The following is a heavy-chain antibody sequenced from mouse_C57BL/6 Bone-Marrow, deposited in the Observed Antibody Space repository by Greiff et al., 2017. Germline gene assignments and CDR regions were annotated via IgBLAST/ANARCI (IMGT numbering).Heavy chain of an antibody. D-gene: IGHD1-1*01. CDR2: IHPNSGST. CDR3: AREIYYGSSWYFDV. Sequence: QVQLQQPGAELVKPGASVKLSCKASGYTFTSYWMHWVKQRPGQGLEWIGMIHPNSGSTNYNEKFKSKATLTVDKSSSTAYMQLSSLTSEDSAVYYCAREIYYGSSWYFDVWGTVTTVTVSS. J-gene: IGHJ1*03. CDR1: GYTFTSYW. V-gene: IGHV1-64*01.